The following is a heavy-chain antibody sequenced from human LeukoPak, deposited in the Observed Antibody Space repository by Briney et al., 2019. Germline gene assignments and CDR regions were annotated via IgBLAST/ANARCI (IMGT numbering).Heavy chain of an antibody. D-gene: IGHD5-12*01. J-gene: IGHJ5*02. CDR1: GYTFTSYG. CDR2: ISAYNGNT. Sequence: GASVKVSCKASGYTFTSYGISWVRQAPGQGLEWMGWISAYNGNTNYAQKLQGRVTMTTDTSTSTAYMELSRLRSDDTAVYYCARDRIRNGYDSGDWFDPWGQGTLVTVSS. V-gene: IGHV1-18*01. CDR3: ARDRIRNGYDSGDWFDP.